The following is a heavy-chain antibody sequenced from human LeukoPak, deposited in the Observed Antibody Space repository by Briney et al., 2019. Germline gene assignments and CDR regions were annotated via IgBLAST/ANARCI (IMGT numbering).Heavy chain of an antibody. CDR3: AKDGYYDFWSGYYTWVYYYGMDV. CDR2: ISGSGGST. D-gene: IGHD3-3*01. CDR1: GFTFSSYA. V-gene: IGHV3-23*01. Sequence: PGGSLRLSCAASGFTFSSYAMSWVRQAPGKGLEWVSAISGSGGSTYHADSVKGRFTISRDNSKNTLYLQMNSLRAEDTAVYYCAKDGYYDFWSGYYTWVYYYGMDVWGQGTTVTVSS. J-gene: IGHJ6*02.